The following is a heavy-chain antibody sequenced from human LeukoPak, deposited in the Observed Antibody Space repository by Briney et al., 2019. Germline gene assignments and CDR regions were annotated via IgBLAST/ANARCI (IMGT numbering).Heavy chain of an antibody. J-gene: IGHJ3*02. Sequence: GGSLRLSCAASGFTFSNAWMSWVRQAPGKGLEWVGRIKSKTDGGTTDYAAPVKGRFTISRDDSKNTLYLQMNSLKTEDTAVYYCTTDLFLLGAFDIWGQGTRVTVSS. V-gene: IGHV3-15*01. D-gene: IGHD1-26*01. CDR2: IKSKTDGGTT. CDR1: GFTFSNAW. CDR3: TTDLFLLGAFDI.